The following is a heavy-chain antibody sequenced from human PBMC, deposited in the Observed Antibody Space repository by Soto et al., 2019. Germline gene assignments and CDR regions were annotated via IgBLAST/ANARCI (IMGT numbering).Heavy chain of an antibody. CDR2: VSRAGTYT. CDR3: VQYTVTEDLGES. Sequence: EVQLLESGGDVVRPGGSLRLSCAASGFTFSSYAMGWVRQAPGKGLEWVAGVSRAGTYTFYADSVRGRFSISRDNSRDTVDLYMNALRGEDTGVYFWVQYTVTEDLGESWGQGTLVSVSS. J-gene: IGHJ5*02. D-gene: IGHD3-16*01. V-gene: IGHV3-23*01. CDR1: GFTFSSYA.